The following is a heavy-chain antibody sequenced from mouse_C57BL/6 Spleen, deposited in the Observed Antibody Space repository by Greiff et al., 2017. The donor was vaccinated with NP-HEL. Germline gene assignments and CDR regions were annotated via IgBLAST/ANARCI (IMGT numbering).Heavy chain of an antibody. CDR3: ARVTITTVFDY. J-gene: IGHJ2*01. CDR1: GFTFSSYA. D-gene: IGHD1-1*01. V-gene: IGHV5-4*01. Sequence: EVQVVESGGGLVKPGGSLKLSCAASGFTFSSYAMSWVRQTPEKRLEWVATISDGGSYTYYPDNVKGRFTISRDNAKNNLYLQMSHLKSEDTAMYYCARVTITTVFDYWGQGTTLTVSS. CDR2: ISDGGSYT.